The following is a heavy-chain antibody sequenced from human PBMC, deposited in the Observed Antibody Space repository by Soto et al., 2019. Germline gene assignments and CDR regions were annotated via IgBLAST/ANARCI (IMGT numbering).Heavy chain of an antibody. Sequence: GGSLSLSCAASGFTFSSYGMHWVRQAPGKGLEWVAVISYDGSNKYYADSVKGRFTISRDNSKNTLYLQMNSLRAEDTAVYYCAKVEWSYYYYYGMDVWGQGTTVTVSS. CDR2: ISYDGSNK. D-gene: IGHD3-3*01. V-gene: IGHV3-30*18. CDR1: GFTFSSYG. J-gene: IGHJ6*02. CDR3: AKVEWSYYYYYGMDV.